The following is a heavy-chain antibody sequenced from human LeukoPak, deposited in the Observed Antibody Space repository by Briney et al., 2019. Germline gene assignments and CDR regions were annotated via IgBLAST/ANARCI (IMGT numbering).Heavy chain of an antibody. CDR2: IKQDGSEK. V-gene: IGHV3-7*01. CDR1: GFTFSGYW. Sequence: PGGSLRLSCAASGFTFSGYWMSWVRQAPGKGLEWVANIKQDGSEKYYVDSVKGRFTISRDNAKNSLYLRMNSLRAEDTAVYYCARDIYDILTGYYATGYWGQGTLVTVSS. J-gene: IGHJ4*02. CDR3: ARDIYDILTGYYATGY. D-gene: IGHD3-9*01.